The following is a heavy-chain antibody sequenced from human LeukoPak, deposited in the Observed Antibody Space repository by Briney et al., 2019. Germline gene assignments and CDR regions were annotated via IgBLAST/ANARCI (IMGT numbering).Heavy chain of an antibody. Sequence: GGSLRLSCAASGFTFSTYSMNWLRLAPGEGLEWVSSISPDSNYKYYVYSVKGRFTISRDNAKSSLYLQMNSLRAEDTAVYYCVRGGYRGFDYEYWGQGTLVSVSS. CDR2: ISPDSNYK. J-gene: IGHJ4*02. CDR1: GFTFSTYS. V-gene: IGHV3-21*01. CDR3: VRGGYRGFDYEY. D-gene: IGHD5-12*01.